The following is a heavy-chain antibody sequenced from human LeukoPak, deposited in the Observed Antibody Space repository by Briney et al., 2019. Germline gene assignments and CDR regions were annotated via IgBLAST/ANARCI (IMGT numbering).Heavy chain of an antibody. CDR1: GYSFTNYG. V-gene: IGHV1-18*01. D-gene: IGHD2-15*01. CDR2: ISAYNGNT. Sequence: ASVKVSCKASGYSFTNYGITWVRQAPGQGLEWMGWISAYNGNTNYAQKLQGRVTMTRNTSISTAYMELSSLRSEDTAVYYCARSGPTDYWGQGTLVTVSS. CDR3: ARSGPTDY. J-gene: IGHJ4*02.